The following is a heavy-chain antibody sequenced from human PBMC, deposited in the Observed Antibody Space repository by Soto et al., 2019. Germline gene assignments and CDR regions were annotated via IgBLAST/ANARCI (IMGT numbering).Heavy chain of an antibody. CDR3: AKVAVYSGSCYYYFDY. V-gene: IGHV3-23*01. CDR2: ISGGGGST. Sequence: GGSLRLSCAASGFTFSSYAMSWVRQAPGKGLEWVSAISGGGGSTYYADSVKGRFTISRDNSKNTLYLQMNSLRAEDTAVYYCAKVAVYSGSCYYYFDYWGQGTLVNVSS. D-gene: IGHD1-26*01. CDR1: GFTFSSYA. J-gene: IGHJ4*02.